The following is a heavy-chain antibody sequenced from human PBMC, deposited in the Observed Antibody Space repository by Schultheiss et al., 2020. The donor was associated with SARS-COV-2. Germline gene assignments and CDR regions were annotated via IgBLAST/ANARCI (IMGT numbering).Heavy chain of an antibody. CDR1: GYSFTSYW. D-gene: IGHD5-24*01. J-gene: IGHJ4*02. Sequence: GESLKISCKGSGYSFTSYWIGWVRQMPGKGLEWMWIIYPGDSDTRYSPSFQGQVTISADKSISTAYLQWSSLKASDTAMYYCARHNGGWLQWAGLFDNWGQGTLVTVSS. CDR2: IYPGDSDT. CDR3: ARHNGGWLQWAGLFDN. V-gene: IGHV5-51*01.